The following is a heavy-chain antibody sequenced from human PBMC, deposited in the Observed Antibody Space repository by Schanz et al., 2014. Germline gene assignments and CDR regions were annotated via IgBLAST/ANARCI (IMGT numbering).Heavy chain of an antibody. J-gene: IGHJ4*02. V-gene: IGHV1-2*04. CDR2: INPNTGGT. D-gene: IGHD6-19*01. Sequence: QVQLVQSGAEVKKPGSSVKVSCKASGGTFSTYTISWVRQAPGQGLEWMGWINPNTGGTNFAQKFQGWVTVTRDTSISTVYMELSRVTYEDTAVYYCARGGYSSGWYDRDIAHFDYWGQGTLVTVSS. CDR1: GGTFSTYT. CDR3: ARGGYSSGWYDRDIAHFDY.